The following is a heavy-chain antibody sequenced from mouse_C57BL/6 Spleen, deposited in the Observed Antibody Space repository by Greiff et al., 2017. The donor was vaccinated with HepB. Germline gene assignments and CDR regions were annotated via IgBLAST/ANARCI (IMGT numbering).Heavy chain of an antibody. CDR1: GFTFSSYA. J-gene: IGHJ2*01. Sequence: EVQLVESGGGLVKPGGSLKLSCAASGFTFSSYAMSWVRQTPEKRLEWVATISDGGSYTYYPDNVKGRFTISRDNAKNNLYLQMSHLKSEDAAMYYCARDRGDAYYFDCWGQGTTLTVSS. CDR3: ARDRGDAYYFDC. V-gene: IGHV5-4*01. D-gene: IGHD3-3*01. CDR2: ISDGGSYT.